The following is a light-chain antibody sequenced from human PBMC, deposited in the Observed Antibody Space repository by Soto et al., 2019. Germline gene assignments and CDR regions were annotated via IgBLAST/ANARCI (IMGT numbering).Light chain of an antibody. Sequence: QSVLTQPPSVSGAPGQRVTISCTGSSSNIGAGYDVHWYQQLPGTAPKLLIYGNSNRPSGVPDRFSGSKSVTSASLAITGLQAEDEADYYCQSYDSSDVVFGGGTKLTVL. J-gene: IGLJ2*01. CDR3: QSYDSSDVV. CDR2: GNS. CDR1: SSNIGAGYD. V-gene: IGLV1-40*01.